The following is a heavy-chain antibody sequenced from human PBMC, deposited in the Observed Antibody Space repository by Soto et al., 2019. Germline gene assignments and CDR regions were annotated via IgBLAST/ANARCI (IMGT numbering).Heavy chain of an antibody. CDR2: ISGSGGST. J-gene: IGHJ4*02. D-gene: IGHD5-18*01. V-gene: IGHV3-23*01. CDR3: AKDQVQLWFRDFDY. Sequence: EVQLLESGGGLVQPGGSLRLSCAASGFTFSSYAMSWVRQPPGKGLEWVAAISGSGGSTYYADSVKGRFTISRDNSKNPLYLQMNSLRAEDTAVYDCAKDQVQLWFRDFDYWGQGTLVTVSS. CDR1: GFTFSSYA.